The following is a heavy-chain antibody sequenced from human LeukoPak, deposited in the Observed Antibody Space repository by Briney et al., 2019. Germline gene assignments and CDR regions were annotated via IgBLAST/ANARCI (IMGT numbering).Heavy chain of an antibody. J-gene: IGHJ4*02. CDR1: GDSISNFY. D-gene: IGHD6-13*01. CDR2: IYYSGST. Sequence: PSETLSLTCAVSGDSISNFYWSWIRQPPGKGLEWIGYIYYSGSTNYNPSLKSRVTISVDTSKNQFSLKLSSVTAADTAVYYCAREVVAAALDYWGQGTLVTVSS. CDR3: AREVVAAALDY. V-gene: IGHV4-59*01.